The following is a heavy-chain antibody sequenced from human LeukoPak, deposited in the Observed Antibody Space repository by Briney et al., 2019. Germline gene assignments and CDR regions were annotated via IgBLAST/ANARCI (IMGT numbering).Heavy chain of an antibody. D-gene: IGHD4/OR15-4a*01. J-gene: IGHJ4*02. CDR1: GGSISSGGYY. Sequence: PSQTLSLTCTVSGGSISSGGYYWSWIRQHPGQGLAWIGYIYYTGSSYYNPSLKSRVAISVDTSTNQFSLRLSSVTAADTAVYYCARGSLRFDYWGQGTLVTVSS. V-gene: IGHV4-31*03. CDR2: IYYTGSS. CDR3: ARGSLRFDY.